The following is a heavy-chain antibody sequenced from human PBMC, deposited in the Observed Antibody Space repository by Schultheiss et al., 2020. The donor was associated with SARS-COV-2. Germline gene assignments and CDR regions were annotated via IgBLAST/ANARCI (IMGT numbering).Heavy chain of an antibody. V-gene: IGHV2-5*02. J-gene: IGHJ4*02. CDR3: AHRRGGRDPPEFDY. Sequence: SGPTLVKPTETLTLTCTVSGFSLNNARMGVSWIRQPPGKALEWLAHIYWDDDKRYSPSLKSRLTITKDTSKNQVVLTMTNMDPVDTATYYCAHRRGGRDPPEFDYWGQGTLVTVSS. D-gene: IGHD5-24*01. CDR1: GFSLNNARMG. CDR2: IYWDDDK.